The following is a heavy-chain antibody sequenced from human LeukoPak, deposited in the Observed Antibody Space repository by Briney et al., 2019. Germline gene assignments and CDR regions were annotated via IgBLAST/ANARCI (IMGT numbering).Heavy chain of an antibody. D-gene: IGHD3-10*01. Sequence: SETLSLTCTVSGGSISSGDYYWSWIRQPPGKGLEWIGYIYYSGSTYYNPSLKSRVTISVDTSKNQFSLKLSSVTAADTAVYYCARETTMVRGVIIGDAFDIWGQGTMVTVSS. J-gene: IGHJ3*02. CDR1: GGSISSGDYY. V-gene: IGHV4-30-4*08. CDR2: IYYSGST. CDR3: ARETTMVRGVIIGDAFDI.